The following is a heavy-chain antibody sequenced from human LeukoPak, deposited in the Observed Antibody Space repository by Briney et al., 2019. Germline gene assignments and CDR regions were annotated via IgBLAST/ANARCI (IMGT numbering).Heavy chain of an antibody. V-gene: IGHV3-74*01. CDR3: ARGPVGVMDV. J-gene: IGHJ6*01. CDR2: IKSDGSTT. Sequence: GGSLRLSCAASGFTFSSYWMHWVRQAPGRGLVWVSRIKSDGSTTNYADSVKGRFTISRDNTKNTLYLQMNSLRAEDTAVYYCARGPVGVMDVWGQRIMVTVSS. D-gene: IGHD1-26*01. CDR1: GFTFSSYW.